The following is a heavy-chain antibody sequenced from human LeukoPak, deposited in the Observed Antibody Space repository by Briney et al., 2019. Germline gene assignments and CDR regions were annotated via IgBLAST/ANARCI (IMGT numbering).Heavy chain of an antibody. CDR3: AKGLYSSSWYFFDY. J-gene: IGHJ4*02. CDR2: ISGSGGST. V-gene: IGHV3-23*01. D-gene: IGHD6-13*01. Sequence: GGSLRLSCAASGFTFSSYWMSWVRQAPGKGLEWVSGISGSGGSTYYADSVKGRFTISRDNSKNTLYLQMNSLRAEDTAVYYCAKGLYSSSWYFFDYWGQGTLVTVSS. CDR1: GFTFSSYW.